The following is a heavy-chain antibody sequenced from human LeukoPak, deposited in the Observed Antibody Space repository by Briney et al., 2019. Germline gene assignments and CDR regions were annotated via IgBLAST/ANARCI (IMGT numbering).Heavy chain of an antibody. CDR3: AKVLGSRIAVSDPFDY. Sequence: GGSLRLSCAASGFPFSGYALNWVRQAPGKGLEWVSAISGSGGTIFYSDSVKGRFTISRDHSKNNLYLQMNSLRAEDTAVYYCAKVLGSRIAVSDPFDYWGQGTLVTVSS. D-gene: IGHD2-21*01. V-gene: IGHV3-23*01. CDR1: GFPFSGYA. J-gene: IGHJ4*02. CDR2: ISGSGGTI.